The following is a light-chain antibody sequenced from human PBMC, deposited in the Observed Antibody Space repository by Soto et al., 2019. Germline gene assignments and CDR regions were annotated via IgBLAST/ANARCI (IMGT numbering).Light chain of an antibody. Sequence: DIPMTQSPSSLSASLGDRVTITCQASQAISKYLHWYHQRPGKAPILVIYDASTLEAGAPSRFSGGGSGTSFTLTISSLQPEDIGTYFCQQYNNLPYTFGQGTKLDIK. V-gene: IGKV1-33*01. CDR1: QAISKY. J-gene: IGKJ2*01. CDR2: DAS. CDR3: QQYNNLPYT.